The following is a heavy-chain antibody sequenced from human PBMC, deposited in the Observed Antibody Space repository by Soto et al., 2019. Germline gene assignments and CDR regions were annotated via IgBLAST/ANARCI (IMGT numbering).Heavy chain of an antibody. J-gene: IGHJ5*02. CDR3: ARGESIVATKPGWFDP. V-gene: IGHV3-33*01. D-gene: IGHD5-12*01. Sequence: QVQLVESGGGVVQPGRSLRLSCAASGFTFSSYGMHWVRQAPGKGLEWVAVIWYDGSNKYYADSVKGRFTISRDNSKNTLYLQKNSLRAEDTAVYYCARGESIVATKPGWFDPWGQGTLVTVSS. CDR1: GFTFSSYG. CDR2: IWYDGSNK.